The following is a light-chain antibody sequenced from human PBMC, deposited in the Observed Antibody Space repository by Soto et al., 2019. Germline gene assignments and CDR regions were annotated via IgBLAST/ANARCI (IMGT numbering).Light chain of an antibody. CDR1: QSVSSN. J-gene: IGKJ2*01. V-gene: IGKV3-15*01. CDR2: GAS. Sequence: EIVMTQSPATLSVSPGERATLSCRASQSVSSNLAWYQQKPGQAPRLPIFGASTRAPGIPARFSGSGSGTEFTLTVSSLQSEDVAVYYCQQYTNWRGTFGQGTKLEIK. CDR3: QQYTNWRGT.